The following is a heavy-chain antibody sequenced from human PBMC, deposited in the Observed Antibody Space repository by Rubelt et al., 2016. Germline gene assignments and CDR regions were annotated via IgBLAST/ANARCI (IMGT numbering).Heavy chain of an antibody. CDR1: GGSISSGGYS. CDR3: ARLYYYDSSGYFDY. J-gene: IGHJ4*02. Sequence: QLQLQESGSGLVKPSQTLSLTCAVSGGSISSGGYSWSWIRQPPGKGLEWIGYIYHSGSTYYNPSLKCRVTISVDRSKNQFSLKLSSVTAADTAVYYCARLYYYDSSGYFDYWGQGTLVTVSS. CDR2: IYHSGST. V-gene: IGHV4-30-2*01. D-gene: IGHD3-22*01.